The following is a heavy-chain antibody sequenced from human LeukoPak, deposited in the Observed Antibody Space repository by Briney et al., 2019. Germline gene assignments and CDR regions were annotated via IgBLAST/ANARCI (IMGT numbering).Heavy chain of an antibody. D-gene: IGHD2-2*01. CDR3: AIVVVPAAHYYYYMDV. Sequence: SVKVSCKASGGTFSSYAISWVRQAPGQGLEWMGGIIPIFGTANYAQKFQGRVTITTDESTSTAYMELSSLRSEDTAVYYCAIVVVPAAHYYYYMDVWGKGTTVTVSS. V-gene: IGHV1-69*05. J-gene: IGHJ6*03. CDR1: GGTFSSYA. CDR2: IIPIFGTA.